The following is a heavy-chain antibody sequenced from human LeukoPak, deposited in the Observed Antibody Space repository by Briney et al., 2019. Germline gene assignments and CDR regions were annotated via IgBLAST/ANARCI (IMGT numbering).Heavy chain of an antibody. CDR2: FDPEKGET. CDR3: AREGIQLWLDLSY. D-gene: IGHD5-18*01. CDR1: GYTLTDFS. V-gene: IGHV1-24*01. J-gene: IGHJ4*02. Sequence: ASVKVSCKVSGYTLTDFSMHWVRQAPGKGLEWVGGFDPEKGETLYGQKFQGRVTMTEDTSTDTAYMELNILRSDDTAVYYCAREGIQLWLDLSYWGQGTLVTVSS.